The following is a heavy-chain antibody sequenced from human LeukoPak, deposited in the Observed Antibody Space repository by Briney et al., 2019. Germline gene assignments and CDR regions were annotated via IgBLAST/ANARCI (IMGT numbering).Heavy chain of an antibody. V-gene: IGHV3-7*01. CDR3: ATDRDWTLLDY. CDR1: GFTFSATW. J-gene: IGHJ4*02. Sequence: GGSLRLSCAASGFTFSATWMSWVRQAPGKGLEWVANIKQDGSEQYYVGSVKGRFTISRDNAKNALYLQMNSLRAEDTAVYYCATDRDWTLLDYWGQGTLVIVS. D-gene: IGHD1-1*01. CDR2: IKQDGSEQ.